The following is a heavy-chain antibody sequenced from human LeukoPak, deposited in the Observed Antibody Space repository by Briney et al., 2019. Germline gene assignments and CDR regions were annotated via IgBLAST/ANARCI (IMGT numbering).Heavy chain of an antibody. CDR2: ITSAGSTT. CDR1: GFTFSDFY. J-gene: IGHJ4*02. D-gene: IGHD2-21*02. V-gene: IGHV3-11*01. CDR3: AREKYGGDSRFYFDY. Sequence: GGSLRLSCAASGFTFSDFYMSWIRQAPGKGLEWISYITSAGSTTYYAGSVKGRFTLSRDNAKNSLYLQMTSLRAEDTAIYYCAREKYGGDSRFYFDYWGQGALVSVSS.